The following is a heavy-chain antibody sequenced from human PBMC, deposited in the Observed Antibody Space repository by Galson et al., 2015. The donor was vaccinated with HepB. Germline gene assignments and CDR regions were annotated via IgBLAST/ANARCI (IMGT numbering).Heavy chain of an antibody. D-gene: IGHD3-10*01. J-gene: IGHJ6*02. CDR1: GGTFSSYA. CDR3: ARDEEWGYYRAHYYYYYGMDV. V-gene: IGHV1-69*04. Sequence: SVKVSCKASGGTFSSYAISWVRQAPGQGLEWMGRIIPILGIANYAQKFQGRVTITADKSTSTAYMELSSLRSEDTAVYYCARDEEWGYYRAHYYYYYGMDVWGQGTTVTVSS. CDR2: IIPILGIA.